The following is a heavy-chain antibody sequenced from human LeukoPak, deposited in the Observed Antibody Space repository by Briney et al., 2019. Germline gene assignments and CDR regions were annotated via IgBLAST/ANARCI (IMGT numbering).Heavy chain of an antibody. V-gene: IGHV3-21*01. Sequence: PGGSLRLSCAASGFTFSSYSMNWVRQAPGKGLEWVSSISSSSSYIYYADSVKGRFTISRDNAKNSLYLQMNSLRAEDTAVYYCARLPRYSGSYTQDYYYYYYMDVWGKGTTVTVSS. CDR3: ARLPRYSGSYTQDYYYYYYMDV. CDR1: GFTFSSYS. CDR2: ISSSSSYI. D-gene: IGHD1-26*01. J-gene: IGHJ6*03.